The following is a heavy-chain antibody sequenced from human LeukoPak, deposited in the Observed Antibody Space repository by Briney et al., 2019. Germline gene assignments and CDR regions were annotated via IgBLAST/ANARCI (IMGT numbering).Heavy chain of an antibody. D-gene: IGHD3-16*01. J-gene: IGHJ4*02. V-gene: IGHV4-39*01. Sequence: SETLSLTCSASGGSISGYYWRWIRQPPGKGLEWIGSIYYSGSTYYSQSLKSRVTISVDTSKNRFSLKLSSVTAADTAVYYCARRNRGDGLGYFDYWGQGTLVTVSS. CDR3: ARRNRGDGLGYFDY. CDR1: GGSISGYY. CDR2: IYYSGST.